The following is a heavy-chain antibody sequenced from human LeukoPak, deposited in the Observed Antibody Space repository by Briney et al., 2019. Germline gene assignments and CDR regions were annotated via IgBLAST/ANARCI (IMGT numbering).Heavy chain of an antibody. J-gene: IGHJ5*02. CDR1: GGSISSSSYY. V-gene: IGHV4-39*01. CDR3: ARHPMVRGVIIKFDP. Sequence: PSETLSLTCTVSGGSISSSSYYWGWIRQPPGKGLEWIGSIYYSGSTYYNPSLKSRVTISVDTSKNQFSLKLSSVTAADTAVYYCARHPMVRGVIIKFDPWGQGTLVTVSS. CDR2: IYYSGST. D-gene: IGHD3-10*01.